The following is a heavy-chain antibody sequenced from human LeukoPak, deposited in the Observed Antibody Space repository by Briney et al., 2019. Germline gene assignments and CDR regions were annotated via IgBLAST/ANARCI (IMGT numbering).Heavy chain of an antibody. CDR3: ARSTVTQASCDY. CDR1: GGSISSGDYY. CDR2: IYYSGST. V-gene: IGHV4-30-4*01. J-gene: IGHJ4*02. D-gene: IGHD4-11*01. Sequence: SGTLSLTCTVSGGSISSGDYYWSWIRRPPGKGLEWIGYIYYSGSTYYNPSLKSRVTISVDTSKNQFSLKLSSVTAADTVVYYCARSTVTQASCDYWGQGTLVTVSS.